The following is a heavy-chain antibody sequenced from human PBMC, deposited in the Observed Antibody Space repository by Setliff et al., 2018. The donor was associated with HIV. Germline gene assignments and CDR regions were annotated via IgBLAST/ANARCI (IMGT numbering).Heavy chain of an antibody. D-gene: IGHD3-22*01. CDR3: ASRVYYYDSSGYLREEGFDP. CDR2: IYHSGST. Sequence: NPSETLSLTCTVSGGSISSSNYYWGWIRQPPGKGLEYIGSIYHSGSTYYNPSLKSRVTISVDTSKNQFSLKLNSVTAADTAVYYCASRVYYYDSSGYLREEGFDPWGQGTLVTVSS. V-gene: IGHV4-39*01. CDR1: GGSISSSNYY. J-gene: IGHJ5*02.